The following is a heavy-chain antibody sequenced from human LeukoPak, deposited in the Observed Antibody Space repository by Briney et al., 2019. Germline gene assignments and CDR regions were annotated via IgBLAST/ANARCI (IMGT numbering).Heavy chain of an antibody. CDR1: GLSFTNAW. V-gene: IGHV3-15*01. Sequence: GGSLTLSCAASGLSFTNAWMIWVRQAPGKGLEWVGRIMSKTAGGTTHYAAPVKGRFSISRDDSKTTLYLHMNSLTTEDTGVYFCTTGYWSSKYHGDDAFDIWGQGTKVTVSS. CDR3: TTGYWSSKYHGDDAFDI. D-gene: IGHD2-2*01. CDR2: IMSKTAGGTT. J-gene: IGHJ3*02.